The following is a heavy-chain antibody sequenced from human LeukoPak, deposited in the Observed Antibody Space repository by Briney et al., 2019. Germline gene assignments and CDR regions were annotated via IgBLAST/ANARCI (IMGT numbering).Heavy chain of an antibody. V-gene: IGHV1-24*01. CDR3: ATASKWELPPEFDY. J-gene: IGHJ4*02. D-gene: IGHD1-26*01. CDR1: GYTLTELS. Sequence: ASVNVSCKVSGYTLTELSMHWVRQAPGKGREWMGGFDPEDGETIYAQKSQGRVTMIEDTSTDTAYMELRSLRSEDTAVYYCATASKWELPPEFDYWGQGTLVTVSS. CDR2: FDPEDGET.